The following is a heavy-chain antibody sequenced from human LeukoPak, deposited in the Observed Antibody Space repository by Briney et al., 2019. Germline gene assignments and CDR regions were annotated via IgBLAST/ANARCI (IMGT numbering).Heavy chain of an antibody. CDR2: IYYSGST. V-gene: IGHV4-39*01. J-gene: IGHJ3*02. Sequence: SETLSLTCTVSGGSISSSSYYWGWIRQPPGKGLEWIGSIYYSGSTYYNPSLKSRVTISVDTSKNQFSLKLSSVTAADTAVYYCARPVRGCSSTSCLDAFDIWGQGTMVTVSS. CDR3: ARPVRGCSSTSCLDAFDI. D-gene: IGHD2-2*01. CDR1: GGSISSSSYY.